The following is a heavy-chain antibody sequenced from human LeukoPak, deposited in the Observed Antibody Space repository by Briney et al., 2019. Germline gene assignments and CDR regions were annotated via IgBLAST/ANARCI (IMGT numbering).Heavy chain of an antibody. V-gene: IGHV1-69*13. CDR1: GGTFSSYA. Sequence: GASVKVSCKASGGTFSSYAISWVRQAPGQGLEWMGGIIPIFGTANYAQKFQGRDTITADESTSTAYMELSSLRSEDTAVYYCASVYKYGMDVWGQGTTVIVSS. CDR3: ASVYKYGMDV. CDR2: IIPIFGTA. J-gene: IGHJ6*02.